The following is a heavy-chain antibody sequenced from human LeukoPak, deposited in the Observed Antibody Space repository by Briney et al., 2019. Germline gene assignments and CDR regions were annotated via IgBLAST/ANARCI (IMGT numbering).Heavy chain of an antibody. V-gene: IGHV4-34*01. D-gene: IGHD2-2*01. J-gene: IGHJ6*02. CDR1: GFTFSNAW. CDR2: INHSGST. CDR3: ARVGLYCSSTSCYSYYYGMDV. Sequence: GSLRLSCAASGFTFSNAWMSWVRQAPGKGLEWIGEINHSGSTNYNPSLKSRVTISVDTSKNQFSLKLSSVTAADTAVYYCARVGLYCSSTSCYSYYYGMDVWGQGTTVTVSS.